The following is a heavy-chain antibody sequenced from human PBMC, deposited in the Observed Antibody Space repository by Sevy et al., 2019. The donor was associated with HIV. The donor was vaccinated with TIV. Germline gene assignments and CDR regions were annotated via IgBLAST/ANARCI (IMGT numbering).Heavy chain of an antibody. Sequence: GGSRRLSCTASGFTFGDYCMSWVRQAPGKGLEWVAFLKSDVYGGTVDNAASVRGRFVISRDDSKTIAYLQMNDLKTEDTGVYYCTRWKAAQSIFDYWGQGALVTVSS. J-gene: IGHJ4*02. V-gene: IGHV3-49*04. CDR3: TRWKAAQSIFDY. CDR1: GFTFGDYC. D-gene: IGHD6-13*01. CDR2: LKSDVYGGTV.